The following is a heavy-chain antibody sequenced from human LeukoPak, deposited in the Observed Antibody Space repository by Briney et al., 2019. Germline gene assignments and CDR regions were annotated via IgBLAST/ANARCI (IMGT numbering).Heavy chain of an antibody. CDR3: ARVTLWSGEGSRAFDI. CDR2: ISSSGSTI. D-gene: IGHD3-10*01. J-gene: IGHJ3*02. V-gene: IGHV3-48*03. Sequence: PGGSLRLSCAASGFTFSSYEMNWVRQAPGKGLEWVSYISSSGSTIYYADSVKGRYTISRDNAKNSLYLQMNSLRAEDTAVYYCARVTLWSGEGSRAFDIWGQGTMVTVSS. CDR1: GFTFSSYE.